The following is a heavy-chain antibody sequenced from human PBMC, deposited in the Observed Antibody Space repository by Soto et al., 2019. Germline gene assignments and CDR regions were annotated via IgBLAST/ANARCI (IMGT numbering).Heavy chain of an antibody. D-gene: IGHD6-19*01. V-gene: IGHV1-46*01. CDR1: GYTFTSYY. J-gene: IGHJ4*02. CDR2: INP. Sequence: ASVKVSCKASGYTFTSYYMHWVRQAPGQGLEWMGIINPSLKSRVTISVDTSKNQFSLQLSSVTAADTAVYYCARDRDTSGWYPFDYWGQGILVTVSS. CDR3: ARDRDTSGWYPFDY.